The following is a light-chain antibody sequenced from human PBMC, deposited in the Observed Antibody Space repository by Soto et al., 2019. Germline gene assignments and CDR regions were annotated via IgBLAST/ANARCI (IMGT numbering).Light chain of an antibody. CDR2: DVS. CDR1: SSDVGGYNY. J-gene: IGLJ2*01. V-gene: IGLV2-14*01. CDR3: SSYTSSSTKV. Sequence: QSALTQPASVSGSPGQSITISCTGTSSDVGGYNYVSWYQQHPGKAPKHMIYDVSNRASGVSNRFSGSKSGNTAALTISGLKAEDEDDYYCSSYTSSSTKVFGGGTK.